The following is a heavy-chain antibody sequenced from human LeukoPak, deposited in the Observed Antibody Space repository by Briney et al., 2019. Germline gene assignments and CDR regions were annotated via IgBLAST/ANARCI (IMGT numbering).Heavy chain of an antibody. J-gene: IGHJ4*02. CDR2: IYYSGST. V-gene: IGHV4-31*03. CDR3: ASANYGSVDY. CDR1: GGSISSGGYY. Sequence: SETLSLTCTVSGGSISSGGYYWSWIRQHPGKGLEWIGYIYYSGSTYYSPSLKSRVTISVDTSKNQFSLKLSSVTAADTAVYYCASANYGSVDYWGQGTLVTVSS. D-gene: IGHD3-10*01.